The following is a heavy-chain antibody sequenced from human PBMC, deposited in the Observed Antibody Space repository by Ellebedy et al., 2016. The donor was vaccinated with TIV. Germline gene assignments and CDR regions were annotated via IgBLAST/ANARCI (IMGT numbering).Heavy chain of an antibody. V-gene: IGHV3-7*01. CDR3: ARRGSYGDYAVQINNWFDR. D-gene: IGHD3-16*01. J-gene: IGHJ5*02. Sequence: PGGSLRLSCAASGFTFRSYWMSWVRQAPGKGLEWVVNIYQDGSEKYYVDSVKGRFTISRDNAKNSLYLQMNSLRFEDTAVYYCARRGSYGDYAVQINNWFDRWGQGTLVTVYS. CDR2: IYQDGSEK. CDR1: GFTFRSYW.